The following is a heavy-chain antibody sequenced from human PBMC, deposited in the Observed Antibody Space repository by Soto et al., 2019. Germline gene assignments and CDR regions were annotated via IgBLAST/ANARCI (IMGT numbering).Heavy chain of an antibody. J-gene: IGHJ4*02. D-gene: IGHD3-3*01. V-gene: IGHV3-23*01. Sequence: EVQLLESGGGLVQPGGSLRLSCAASGFTFSSYAMSWVRQAPGKGLEWVSAISGSGGSTYYADSVKGRFTISRDNSKNTLYRQMNSLRAEDTAVYYCAKDRDIYDFWSGYPFDYWGQGPLVTVSS. CDR2: ISGSGGST. CDR3: AKDRDIYDFWSGYPFDY. CDR1: GFTFSSYA.